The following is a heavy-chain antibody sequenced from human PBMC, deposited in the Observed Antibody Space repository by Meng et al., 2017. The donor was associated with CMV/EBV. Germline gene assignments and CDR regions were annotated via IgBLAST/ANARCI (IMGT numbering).Heavy chain of an antibody. D-gene: IGHD3-10*01. CDR3: ARRITSDRFDP. J-gene: IGHJ5*02. CDR1: GFTFSGYY. Sequence: GGSLRLSCAASGFTFSGYYMSWIRQAPGKGLEWVSYISSSGSTIYYADSVKARFTISRENAKNSLYLQMNSPRAEDTAVYYCARRITSDRFDPWGQGTLVTVSS. V-gene: IGHV3-11*01. CDR2: ISSSGSTI.